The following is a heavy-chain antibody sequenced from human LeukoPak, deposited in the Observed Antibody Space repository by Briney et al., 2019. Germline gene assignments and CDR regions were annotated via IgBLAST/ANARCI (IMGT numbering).Heavy chain of an antibody. J-gene: IGHJ6*02. CDR2: FSDSGNSI. V-gene: IGHV3-23*01. Sequence: GGSLRLSCAASGFTFSSYAMSWVRQAPGKGLEWVSVFSDSGNSIYYADSVKGRFTISRDNSKNTLYLQMNSLRAEDTAVYHCAKYLIAKGPPYGLDVWGQGTTVTVSS. D-gene: IGHD2-21*01. CDR3: AKYLIAKGPPYGLDV. CDR1: GFTFSSYA.